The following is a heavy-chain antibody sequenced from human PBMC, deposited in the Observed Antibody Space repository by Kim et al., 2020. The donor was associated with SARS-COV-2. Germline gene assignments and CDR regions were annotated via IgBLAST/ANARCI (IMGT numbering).Heavy chain of an antibody. D-gene: IGHD1-7*01. Sequence: DTRYSPSFQGQVTISADKSISTAHLQWSSLKASDTAMYYCARRKGLELADWGQGTLVTVSS. J-gene: IGHJ4*02. CDR2: DT. CDR3: ARRKGLELAD. V-gene: IGHV5-51*01.